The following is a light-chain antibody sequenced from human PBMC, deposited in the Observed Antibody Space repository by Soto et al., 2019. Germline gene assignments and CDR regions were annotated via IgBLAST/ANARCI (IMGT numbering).Light chain of an antibody. J-gene: IGKJ5*01. CDR3: QQYDNWPPLT. Sequence: EIVMTQSPATLSVSPGERATLSCRVSQSVSTNLAWYQQKPGQAPRLLIYGASTRATGFPARFSGSGSGTEFTLTISSLQSEDFAVYYCQQYDNWPPLTFGQGTRLEIK. CDR1: QSVSTN. V-gene: IGKV3-15*01. CDR2: GAS.